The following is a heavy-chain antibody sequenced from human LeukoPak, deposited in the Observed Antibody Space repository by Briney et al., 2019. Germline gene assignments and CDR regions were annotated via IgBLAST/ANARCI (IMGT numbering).Heavy chain of an antibody. J-gene: IGHJ4*02. D-gene: IGHD3-22*01. CDR3: AKHVAPYDSSGFWVDY. V-gene: IGHV5-51*01. Sequence: GESLKISCKGSGYSFTSYWIGWVRQMPGKGLEWMGIIYPGDSDTRYSPSFQGQVTISADKSISTAYLQWSSLKASDTAMYYCAKHVAPYDSSGFWVDYWGQGTLVTVSS. CDR2: IYPGDSDT. CDR1: GYSFTSYW.